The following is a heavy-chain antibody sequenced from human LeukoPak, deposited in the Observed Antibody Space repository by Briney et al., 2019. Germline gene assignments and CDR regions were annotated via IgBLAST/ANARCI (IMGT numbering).Heavy chain of an antibody. D-gene: IGHD6-19*01. J-gene: IGHJ4*02. Sequence: SVNVSCKASGGSFSSYAISWVRQAPGQGLGWMGGIITIFGTANYAQKFQGRVTIPADKPTSTAYIELSSLRSEDTAVYYCARDGADGWYDYWGQGTLVTVSS. V-gene: IGHV1-69*06. CDR3: ARDGADGWYDY. CDR1: GGSFSSYA. CDR2: IITIFGTA.